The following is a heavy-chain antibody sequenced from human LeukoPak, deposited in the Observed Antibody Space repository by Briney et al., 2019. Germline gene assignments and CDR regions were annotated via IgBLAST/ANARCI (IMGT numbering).Heavy chain of an antibody. V-gene: IGHV1-8*01. CDR1: GYTFTSYD. D-gene: IGHD6-13*01. Sequence: ASVKVSCKASGYTFTSYDINWVRQATGQGLEWMGWMNPNSGNTGYAQKLQGRVTMTTDTSTSTAYMELRSLRSDDTAVYYCARGGSSSWYFVSSSPHFDYWGQGTLVTVSS. J-gene: IGHJ4*02. CDR3: ARGGSSSWYFVSSSPHFDY. CDR2: MNPNSGNT.